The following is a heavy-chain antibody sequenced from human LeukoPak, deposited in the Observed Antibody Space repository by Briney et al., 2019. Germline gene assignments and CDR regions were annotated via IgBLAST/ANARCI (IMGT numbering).Heavy chain of an antibody. CDR1: GFIFSSYE. V-gene: IGHV3-66*02. D-gene: IGHD6-6*01. CDR3: AKDGAARPSNYYYYYMDV. Sequence: GGSLRLSCTASGFIFSSYEMSWVRQAPGKGLEWVSVIYSGGSTYYADSVKGRFTISRDNSKNTLYLQMNSLRAEDTAVYYCAKDGAARPSNYYYYYMDVWGKGTTVTVSS. J-gene: IGHJ6*03. CDR2: IYSGGST.